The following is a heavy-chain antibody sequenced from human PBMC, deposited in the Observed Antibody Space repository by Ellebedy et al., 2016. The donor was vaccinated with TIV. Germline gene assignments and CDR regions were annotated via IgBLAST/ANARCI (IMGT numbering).Heavy chain of an antibody. V-gene: IGHV1-69*06. CDR2: TIPIFGTA. Sequence: SVKVSXXASGGTFSSYAISWVRQAPGQGLEWMGGTIPIFGTANYAQKFQGRVTITADKSTSTAYMELSSLRSEDTAVYYCARVIGPPDGSSMDYFDYWGQGTLVTVSS. J-gene: IGHJ4*02. CDR3: ARVIGPPDGSSMDYFDY. CDR1: GGTFSSYA. D-gene: IGHD2-21*01.